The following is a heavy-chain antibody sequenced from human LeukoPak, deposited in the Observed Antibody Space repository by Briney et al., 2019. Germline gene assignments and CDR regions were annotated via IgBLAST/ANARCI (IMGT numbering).Heavy chain of an antibody. Sequence: GGSLRLSCAASGFTFSDFAMSWVRQAPGKGLEWVSTVSGSGGTTYYADSVKGQFTISRDNSKNTLYLQMNSLRAEDTAVYYCASSRRLDYWGQGTLVTVSS. CDR2: VSGSGGTT. V-gene: IGHV3-23*01. J-gene: IGHJ4*02. D-gene: IGHD2-15*01. CDR3: ASSRRLDY. CDR1: GFTFSDFA.